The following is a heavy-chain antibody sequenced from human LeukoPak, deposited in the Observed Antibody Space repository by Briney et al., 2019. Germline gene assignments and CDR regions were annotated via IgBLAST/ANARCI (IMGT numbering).Heavy chain of an antibody. V-gene: IGHV4-34*01. Sequence: PSETLSLTCAVYGGSFSGYYWNWIRQPPGKGLEWIGEINHSGSTNYNPSLKSRVTLSVDTSKNHFSLKLTSVTAADTAVYYCAGGGYSSSSRGHYYYYMGVWGKGTTVTVSS. D-gene: IGHD6-6*01. CDR2: INHSGST. J-gene: IGHJ6*03. CDR1: GGSFSGYY. CDR3: AGGGYSSSSRGHYYYYMGV.